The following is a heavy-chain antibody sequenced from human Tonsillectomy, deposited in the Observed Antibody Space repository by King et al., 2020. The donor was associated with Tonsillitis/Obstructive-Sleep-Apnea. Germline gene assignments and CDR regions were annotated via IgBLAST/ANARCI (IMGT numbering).Heavy chain of an antibody. CDR1: GYTFTTYY. CDR3: ARAINNDERFDY. CDR2: FNPSGGST. Sequence: VQLVESGAEVKKPGASVKVSCKASGYTFTTYYMHWVRQAPGQGREWMEMFNPSGGSTSYAQKFQGRVTMTRYTSTGTVYMDLSSLRSEDTAVYYCARAINNDERFDYWGQGTLVTVSS. D-gene: IGHD1-1*01. J-gene: IGHJ4*02. V-gene: IGHV1-46*01.